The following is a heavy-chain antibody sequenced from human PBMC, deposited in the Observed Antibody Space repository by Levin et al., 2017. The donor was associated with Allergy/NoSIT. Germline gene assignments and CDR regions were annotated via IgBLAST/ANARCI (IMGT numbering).Heavy chain of an antibody. CDR1: GFTFRNSA. CDR3: AFSDSDGGYNRNFYY. CDR2: ITTNGDST. D-gene: IGHD5-24*01. Sequence: LSLTCAASGFTFRNSAMHWVRQAPGKGLEYVSAITTNGDSTYYANSVKDRFTISRDNSKNTLYLQMGSLTHEDMDVDYCAFSDSDGGYNRNFYYWGQGTLVTVYS. V-gene: IGHV3-64*01. J-gene: IGHJ4*02.